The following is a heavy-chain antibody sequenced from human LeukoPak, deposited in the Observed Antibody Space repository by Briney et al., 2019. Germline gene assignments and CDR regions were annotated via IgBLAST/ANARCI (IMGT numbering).Heavy chain of an antibody. CDR2: ISYDGANK. Sequence: PGRSLRLSCAASGFTFINYAIHWVRQAPGKGLEWVALISYDGANKYYADSVKGRFTISRDNSKNTLYLQMNSLRPEDTAVYFCARGGYYDFSTGYYQTQYYRGMDVWGQGTTVTVSS. CDR1: GFTFINYA. J-gene: IGHJ6*02. D-gene: IGHD3-3*01. V-gene: IGHV3-30-3*01. CDR3: ARGGYYDFSTGYYQTQYYRGMDV.